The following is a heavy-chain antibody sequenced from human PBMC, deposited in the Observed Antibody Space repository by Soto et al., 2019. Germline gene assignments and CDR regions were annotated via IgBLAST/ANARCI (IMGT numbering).Heavy chain of an antibody. J-gene: IGHJ4*02. CDR3: AKAMLVGATYFDY. Sequence: PGGSLRLSCAASGFTFDDYAMHWVRQAPGKGLEWVSGISWNSGSIGYADSVKGRFTISRDNAKNSLYLQMNSLRAEDTALYYCAKAMLVGATYFDYWGQGTLVTVSS. CDR2: ISWNSGSI. V-gene: IGHV3-9*01. D-gene: IGHD1-26*01. CDR1: GFTFDDYA.